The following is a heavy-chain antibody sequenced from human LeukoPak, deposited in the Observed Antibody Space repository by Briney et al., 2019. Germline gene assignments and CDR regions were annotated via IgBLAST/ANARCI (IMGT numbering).Heavy chain of an antibody. CDR3: ARYDFWSGYYTGWFDP. J-gene: IGHJ5*02. Sequence: KPSETLSLTCAVYGGSFSGYYWSWIRQPPGKGLEWLGEINHSGSTNYNPSLKSRVTISVDTSKNQFSLKLSSVTAADTAVYYCARYDFWSGYYTGWFDPWGQGTLVTVSS. D-gene: IGHD3-3*01. CDR1: GGSFSGYY. CDR2: INHSGST. V-gene: IGHV4-34*01.